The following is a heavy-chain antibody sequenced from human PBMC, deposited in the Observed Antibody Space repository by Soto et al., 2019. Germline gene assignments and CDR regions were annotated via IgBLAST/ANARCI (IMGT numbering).Heavy chain of an antibody. CDR1: GGSVSRDNW. J-gene: IGHJ4*02. D-gene: IGHD3-16*01. CDR3: AENGSYDLVN. CDR2: IHHSGST. V-gene: IGHV4-4*02. Sequence: PSETLSLTCGVSGGSVSRDNWWSWVRQPPGKGLEWIGEIHHSGSTNYSPSLKSRVTMSVDKSRNQFSLELTSVTAADTAVYYCAENGSYDLVNWGQGTRVTVSS.